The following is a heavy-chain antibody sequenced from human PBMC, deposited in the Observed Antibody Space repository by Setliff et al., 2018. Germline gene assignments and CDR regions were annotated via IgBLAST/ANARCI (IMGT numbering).Heavy chain of an antibody. CDR3: ASYCSSTSCPFDY. D-gene: IGHD2-2*01. J-gene: IGHJ4*02. V-gene: IGHV3-33*01. Sequence: SLRLSCAASGFTFSSYGMHWVRQAPGKGLEWVAVIWYDGTNKYYADSVKGRFTISRDNPKNTLYLQMNSLRAEDTAVYYCASYCSSTSCPFDYWGQGTLVTVSS. CDR2: IWYDGTNK. CDR1: GFTFSSYG.